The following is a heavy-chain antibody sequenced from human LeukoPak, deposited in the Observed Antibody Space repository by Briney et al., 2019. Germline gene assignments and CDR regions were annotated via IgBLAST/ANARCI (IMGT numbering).Heavy chain of an antibody. Sequence: ASVKVSCKASGYIFTDYYIHRVRQAPGQGLEWMGRINPNSGGTKYTQKFQGRVTMTRDTSISTAYMELSSLRSDDTAVYYCAREYCTITSCMYYFDYWGQGTLVTVSS. D-gene: IGHD2-2*01. V-gene: IGHV1-2*06. CDR1: GYIFTDYY. CDR2: INPNSGGT. CDR3: AREYCTITSCMYYFDY. J-gene: IGHJ4*02.